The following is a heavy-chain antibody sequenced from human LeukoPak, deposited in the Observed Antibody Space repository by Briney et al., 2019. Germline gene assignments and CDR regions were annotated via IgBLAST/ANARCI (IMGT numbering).Heavy chain of an antibody. D-gene: IGHD3-10*01. J-gene: IGHJ4*02. CDR2: IYTSGST. V-gene: IGHV4-61*02. CDR3: ARDVVRGVSSGFDY. Sequence: PSQTLSLTCTVSGGSISSGSYYWSWIRQPAGKGLEWIGRIYTSGSTNYSPSLKSRVTISVDTSKNQFSLKLSSVTAADTAVYYCARDVVRGVSSGFDYWGQGTLVTVSS. CDR1: GGSISSGSYY.